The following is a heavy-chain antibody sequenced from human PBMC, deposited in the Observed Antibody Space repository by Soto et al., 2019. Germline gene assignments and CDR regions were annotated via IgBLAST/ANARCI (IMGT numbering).Heavy chain of an antibody. J-gene: IGHJ4*02. D-gene: IGHD1-26*01. CDR3: ARLSGSYQDE. V-gene: IGHV4-59*01. Sequence: SATLSLTCTFSGGSISSYYWSWIRQPPGKGLEWIGYIYYSGSTNYNPSLKSRVTISVDTSKNQFSLKLSSVTAADTAVDYCARLSGSYQDEWGKGTLVTVSS. CDR2: IYYSGST. CDR1: GGSISSYY.